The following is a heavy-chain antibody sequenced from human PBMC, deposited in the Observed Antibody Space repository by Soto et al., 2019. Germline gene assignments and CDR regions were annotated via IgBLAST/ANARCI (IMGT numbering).Heavy chain of an antibody. V-gene: IGHV3-48*01. CDR2: ISSSSSTI. CDR3: AREEATVTLSVVQYYMDV. J-gene: IGHJ6*03. Sequence: EVQLVESGGGLVQPGGSLRLSCAASGFTFSSYSMNWVRQAPGKGLEWVSYISSSSSTIYYADSVKGRFTISRDNAQNSLYLQMNRLRAEDTAVYYCAREEATVTLSVVQYYMDVWGKGTTVTVSS. CDR1: GFTFSSYS. D-gene: IGHD4-4*01.